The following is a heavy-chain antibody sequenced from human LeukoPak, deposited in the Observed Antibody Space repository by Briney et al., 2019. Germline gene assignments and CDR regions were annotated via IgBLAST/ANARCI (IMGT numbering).Heavy chain of an antibody. V-gene: IGHV1-18*04. Sequence: ASVKVCCKASGYTFTSYGISWVRQAPGQGLEWMGWISAYNGNTNYAQKLQGRVTMTTDTSTSTAYMELRSLRSNDTAVYYCARARLGDGYFDYWGQGTLVTVSS. D-gene: IGHD3-10*01. CDR1: GYTFTSYG. CDR2: ISAYNGNT. CDR3: ARARLGDGYFDY. J-gene: IGHJ4*02.